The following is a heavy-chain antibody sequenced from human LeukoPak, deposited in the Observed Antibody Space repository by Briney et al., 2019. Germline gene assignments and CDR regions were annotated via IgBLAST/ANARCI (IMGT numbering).Heavy chain of an antibody. CDR1: GFTFSSYS. V-gene: IGHV3-21*01. CDR2: ISSSSSYI. CDR3: ARDGVRYCSGGSCYYHY. Sequence: GGSLRLSCAASGFTFSSYSMNWVRHAPGKGLEWVSSISSSSSYIYYADSVKCRFTISRDNAKNSLYLQMNSLRAEDTAVYYCARDGVRYCSGGSCYYHYWGQGSLVNVSS. D-gene: IGHD2-15*01. J-gene: IGHJ4*02.